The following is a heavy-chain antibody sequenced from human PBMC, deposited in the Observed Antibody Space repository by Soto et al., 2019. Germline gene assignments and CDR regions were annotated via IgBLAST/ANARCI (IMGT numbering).Heavy chain of an antibody. V-gene: IGHV1-18*04. D-gene: IGHD3-16*01. CDR1: AYTFTSYS. CDR3: ARDGGPTTPGLDGMDV. Sequence: QVQLVQSGAEVKKPGASVKVSCKASAYTFTSYSISWVRQAPGQGLEWMGWISAYNGNTNYAQKLQGRVTMTTDTSTGTDYTGLRSLRSDDTAVYFWARDGGPTTPGLDGMDVWGQGTTVTVSS. J-gene: IGHJ6*02. CDR2: ISAYNGNT.